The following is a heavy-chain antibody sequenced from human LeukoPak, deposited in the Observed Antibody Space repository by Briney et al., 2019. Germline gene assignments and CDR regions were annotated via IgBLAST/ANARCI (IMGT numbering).Heavy chain of an antibody. D-gene: IGHD2-15*01. CDR1: GYTFTSYY. CDR3: ARDVNPPPYSNYGMDV. CDR2: INPSGGST. J-gene: IGHJ6*02. Sequence: ASVKVSCKASGYTFTSYYMQWVRQAPGQGLEWMGIINPSGGSTSYAQKFQGRVTMTRDTSTSTVYMELSSLRSEDTAVYYCARDVNPPPYSNYGMDVWGQGTTVTVSS. V-gene: IGHV1-46*01.